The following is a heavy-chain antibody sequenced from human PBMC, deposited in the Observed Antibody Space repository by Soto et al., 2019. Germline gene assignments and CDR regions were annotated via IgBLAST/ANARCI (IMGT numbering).Heavy chain of an antibody. CDR3: AREWYYDSYYYGMDV. CDR2: INPNSGGT. Sequence: QVPLVQSGAEVKKPGASVKVSCKASGYTFTGYYMHWVRQAPGQGLEWMGWINPNSGGTNYAQKFQGWVTMTRDTSISTAYMELSRLRSDDTAVYYCAREWYYDSYYYGMDVWGQGTTVTVSS. D-gene: IGHD3-3*01. J-gene: IGHJ6*02. V-gene: IGHV1-2*04. CDR1: GYTFTGYY.